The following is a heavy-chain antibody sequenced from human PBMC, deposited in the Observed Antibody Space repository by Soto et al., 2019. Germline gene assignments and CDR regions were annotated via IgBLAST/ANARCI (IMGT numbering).Heavy chain of an antibody. D-gene: IGHD3-10*01. CDR3: ARGVGSGSYYNQYNWFDP. CDR1: GYTFTNYG. Sequence: QVQLVQSGGEVKKPGASVKDSCKASGYTFTNYGISWVRQAPGQGLEWMGWINVYNGNTKYAQKVQGRVTMTTDTSTSTAYMELRSLRSDDTAVYYCARGVGSGSYYNQYNWFDPWGQGTLVTVSS. CDR2: INVYNGNT. V-gene: IGHV1-18*01. J-gene: IGHJ5*02.